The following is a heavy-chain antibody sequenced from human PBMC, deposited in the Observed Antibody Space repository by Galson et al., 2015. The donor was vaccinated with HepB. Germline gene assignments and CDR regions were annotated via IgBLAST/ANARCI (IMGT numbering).Heavy chain of an antibody. V-gene: IGHV1-18*01. CDR1: GYPFTSYG. CDR2: ISAYNGNT. Sequence: SVKVSCKASGYPFTSYGLSWERQAPGQGLEWLGWISAYNGNTKYMQNLQGRVTMTTDTSTSTAYMELRSLRSDDTAVYYCARAQRSGWFTFDCWGQGTLVTVSS. CDR3: ARAQRSGWFTFDC. J-gene: IGHJ4*02. D-gene: IGHD6-19*01.